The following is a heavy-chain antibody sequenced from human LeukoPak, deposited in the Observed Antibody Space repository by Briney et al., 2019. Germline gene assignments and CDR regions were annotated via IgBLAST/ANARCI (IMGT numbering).Heavy chain of an antibody. CDR1: GFTFSTYW. CDR2: INRDGRST. V-gene: IGHV3-74*01. CDR3: ARAPSYDILTGYSHRYWYFDL. Sequence: PGGSLRLSCADSGFTFSTYWMHWVRQAPGKGLVWVSRINRDGRSTNYADSVRGRFTISRDNAKNTLYLQMNSLRAEDTAVYYCARAPSYDILTGYSHRYWYFDLWGRGTLVTVSS. J-gene: IGHJ2*01. D-gene: IGHD3-9*01.